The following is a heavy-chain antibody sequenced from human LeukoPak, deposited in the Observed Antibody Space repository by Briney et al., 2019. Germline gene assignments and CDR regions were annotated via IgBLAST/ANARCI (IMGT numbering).Heavy chain of an antibody. J-gene: IGHJ4*02. CDR2: ISDYNGNT. CDR3: ARWRGADVLRYFDYEMEPAAPSGHFDY. Sequence: ASVKVSCKASGYTLTSNGISWVRQAPGQGLEWMGWISDYNGNTNYAQKFQGRVTMTTDTSTSTAYMELRSLRSDDAAVYYCARWRGADVLRYFDYEMEPAAPSGHFDYWGQGTLVTVSS. CDR1: GYTLTSNG. D-gene: IGHD3-9*01. V-gene: IGHV1-18*04.